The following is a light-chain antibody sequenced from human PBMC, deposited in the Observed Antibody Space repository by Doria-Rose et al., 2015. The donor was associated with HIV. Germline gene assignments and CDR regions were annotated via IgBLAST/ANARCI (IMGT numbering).Light chain of an antibody. V-gene: IGKV3-20*01. Sequence: TQSPGTLSLSPGERATLSCRASQSVRSNSLTWYQQRPGQAPRLLIYGASNRAIGIPDRFSGSGSGTDFTLTISRLEPEDHAVYYCQHYGNSPLYTFGQGTKLDIK. CDR3: QHYGNSPLYT. J-gene: IGKJ2*01. CDR1: QSVRSNS. CDR2: GAS.